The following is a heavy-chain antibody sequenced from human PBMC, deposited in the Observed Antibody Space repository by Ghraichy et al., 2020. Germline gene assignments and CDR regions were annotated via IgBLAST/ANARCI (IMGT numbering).Heavy chain of an antibody. Sequence: AGSLRLSCAASGFTFSSYAMSWVRQAPGKGLEWVSGISGSGGSTYNADSVKGRFTISRDNSKNTLYLQMNSLRAEDTAIYYCAKYRTAMVEFDYWGQGTLVTVSS. CDR2: ISGSGGST. J-gene: IGHJ4*02. CDR3: AKYRTAMVEFDY. D-gene: IGHD5-18*01. CDR1: GFTFSSYA. V-gene: IGHV3-23*01.